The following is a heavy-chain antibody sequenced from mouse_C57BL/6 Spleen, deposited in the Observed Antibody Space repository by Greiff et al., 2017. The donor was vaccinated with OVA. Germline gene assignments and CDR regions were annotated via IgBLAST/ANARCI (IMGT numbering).Heavy chain of an antibody. CDR1: GFSLTSYG. CDR3: AAQFITTVDYAMDY. V-gene: IGHV2-4*01. J-gene: IGHJ4*01. D-gene: IGHD1-1*01. Sequence: VKVVESGPGLVQPSQSLSITCTVSGFSLTSYGVHWVRQPPGKGLEWLGVIWSGGSTDYTAAFISRLSISKDNSKSQVFFKMNSLQADDTAIYYCAAQFITTVDYAMDYWGQGTSVTVSS. CDR2: IWSGGST.